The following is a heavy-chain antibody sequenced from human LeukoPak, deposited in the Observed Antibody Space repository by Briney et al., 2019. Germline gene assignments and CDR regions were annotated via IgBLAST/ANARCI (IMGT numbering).Heavy chain of an antibody. CDR2: IYYDGST. J-gene: IGHJ3*02. CDR1: GDSLSSSSYY. CDR3: ARRGKQARAAFDI. V-gene: IGHV4-39*01. Sequence: PSETLSLTCSISGDSLSSSSYYWGWIRQPPGMGLEWIGNIYYDGSTYYNSSLKGRVTISVDTSKNQFSLKLSSVTAADTAAYYCARRGKQARAAFDIWGQGTMVTVSS. D-gene: IGHD3-16*01.